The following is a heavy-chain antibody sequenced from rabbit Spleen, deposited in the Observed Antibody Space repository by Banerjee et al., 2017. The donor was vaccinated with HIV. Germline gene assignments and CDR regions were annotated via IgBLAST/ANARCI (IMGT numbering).Heavy chain of an antibody. V-gene: IGHV1S40*01. J-gene: IGHJ3*01. Sequence: LEESGGDLVKPGASLTLTCKASGFSFSNAYFMCWVRQAPGKGPEWIACIYTGSSGNTYYASWAKGRFTISKTSSTAVTLQLNSLTAADTATYFCARDIDGTDYIDRLNLWGPGTLVTVS. D-gene: IGHD1-1*01. CDR1: GFSFSNAYF. CDR2: IYTGSSGNT. CDR3: ARDIDGTDYIDRLNL.